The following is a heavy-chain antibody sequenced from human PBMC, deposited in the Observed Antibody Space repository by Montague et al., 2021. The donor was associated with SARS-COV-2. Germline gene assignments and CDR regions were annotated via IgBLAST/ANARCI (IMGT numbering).Heavy chain of an antibody. CDR1: GGSITTDAYH. J-gene: IGHJ1*01. CDR3: ASHSSTGTGRGFIDD. D-gene: IGHD1-1*01. CDR2: ISYRDVN. V-gene: IGHV4-39*02. Sequence: SETLSLTCTVSGGSITTDAYHWGWIRQSPGKGLEWIGTISYRDVNYYNPSLETRVNISVATSRTHLSLTLRSVTAADTAVYSCASHSSTGTGRGFIDDWGQGTLVTVSS.